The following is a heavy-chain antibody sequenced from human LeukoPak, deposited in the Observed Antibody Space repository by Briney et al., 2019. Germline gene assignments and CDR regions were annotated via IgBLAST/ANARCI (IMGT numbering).Heavy chain of an antibody. V-gene: IGHV4-38-2*02. D-gene: IGHD3-3*01. J-gene: IGHJ4*02. CDR2: IYHSGST. CDR3: ARVRVNYDFWSGYSDY. CDR1: GYSISSGYY. Sequence: SETLSLTFTVSGYSISSGYYWGWIRQPPGKGLEWIGSIYHSGSTYYNPSLKSRVTISVDTSKNQFSLKLSYVTAADTAVYYCARVRVNYDFWSGYSDYWGQGTLVTVSS.